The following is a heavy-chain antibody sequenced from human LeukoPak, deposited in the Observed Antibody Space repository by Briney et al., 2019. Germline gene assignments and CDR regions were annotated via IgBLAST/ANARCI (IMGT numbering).Heavy chain of an antibody. V-gene: IGHV3-33*01. D-gene: IGHD2-8*01. CDR3: ARDTSVLSFPYYYYYMDV. CDR1: GFTFSSYG. Sequence: GGSLRLSCAASGFTFSSYGMHWVRQAPGKGLEWVAVMWYDGSNKYYADSVKGRFTISRDNSKNTLYLQMNSLRAEDTAVYYCARDTSVLSFPYYYYYMDVWGKGTTVTVSS. J-gene: IGHJ6*03. CDR2: MWYDGSNK.